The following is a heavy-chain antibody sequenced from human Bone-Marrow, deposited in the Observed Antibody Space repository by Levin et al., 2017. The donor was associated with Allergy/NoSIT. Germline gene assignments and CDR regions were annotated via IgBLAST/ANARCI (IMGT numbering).Heavy chain of an antibody. J-gene: IGHJ4*02. Sequence: SETLSLTCTVSGGSISSSSYYWGWIRQPPGKGLEWIGSIYYSGSTYYNPSLKSRVTISVDTSKNQFSLKLSSVTAADTAVYYCARPRLRDAEPDYWGQGTLVTVSS. V-gene: IGHV4-39*01. CDR2: IYYSGST. D-gene: IGHD5-24*01. CDR3: ARPRLRDAEPDY. CDR1: GGSISSSSYY.